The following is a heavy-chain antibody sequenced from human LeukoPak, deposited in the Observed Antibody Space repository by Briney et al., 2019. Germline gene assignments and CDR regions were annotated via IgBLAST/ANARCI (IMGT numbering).Heavy chain of an antibody. Sequence: GGSLRLSCAASGFTFSSYWMSWVRQAPGKGLEWVANIKQDGSEKYYVDSVKGRFTISRDNAKNSLYLQMNSLRAEDMAVYYCSLNSGYDFDWYFDLWGRGTLVTVSS. V-gene: IGHV3-7*02. CDR3: SLNSGYDFDWYFDL. CDR2: IKQDGSEK. D-gene: IGHD5-12*01. J-gene: IGHJ2*01. CDR1: GFTFSSYW.